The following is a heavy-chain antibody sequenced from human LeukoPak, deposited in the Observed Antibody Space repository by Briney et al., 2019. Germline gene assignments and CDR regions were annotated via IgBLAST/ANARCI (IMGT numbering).Heavy chain of an antibody. CDR2: IYYGGST. CDR3: ARNPRPFYGDYGFDY. J-gene: IGHJ4*02. V-gene: IGHV4-61*05. Sequence: SETLSLTCTVSGGSISSSSYYWGWIRQPPGKGLEWIGYIYYGGSTNYNPSLKSRVTMSVDTSKNQFSLKLSSVTAADTAVYYCARNPRPFYGDYGFDYWGQGTLVTVSS. CDR1: GGSISSSSYY. D-gene: IGHD4-17*01.